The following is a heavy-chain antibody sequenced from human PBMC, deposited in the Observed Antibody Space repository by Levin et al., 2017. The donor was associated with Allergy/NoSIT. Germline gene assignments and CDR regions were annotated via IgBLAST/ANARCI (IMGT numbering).Heavy chain of an antibody. CDR3: ARHKSRSPGYSISRDYYYGMDV. V-gene: IGHV5-51*01. CDR1: GYSFTSYW. Sequence: PGESLKISCKGSGYSFTSYWIGWVRQMPGKGLEWMGIIYPGDSDTRYSPSFQGQVTISADKSISTAYLQWSSLKASDTAMYYCARHKSRSPGYSISRDYYYGMDVWGQGTTVTVSS. CDR2: IYPGDSDT. J-gene: IGHJ6*02. D-gene: IGHD6-13*01.